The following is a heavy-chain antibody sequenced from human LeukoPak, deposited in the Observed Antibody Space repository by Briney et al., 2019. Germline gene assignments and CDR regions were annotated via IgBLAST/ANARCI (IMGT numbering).Heavy chain of an antibody. CDR1: GFTFSVYW. CDR2: ISNGGSST. D-gene: IGHD3/OR15-3a*01. J-gene: IGHJ4*02. Sequence: GGSLKLSCAASGFTFSVYWMHWVRQAPGKGLVWVSRISNGGSSTTYADSVKGRFTISRDDAKNTVYLQMNSLRAEDTAVYYCVRDSPTGYYTDHWGQGTLVTVSS. V-gene: IGHV3-74*01. CDR3: VRDSPTGYYTDH.